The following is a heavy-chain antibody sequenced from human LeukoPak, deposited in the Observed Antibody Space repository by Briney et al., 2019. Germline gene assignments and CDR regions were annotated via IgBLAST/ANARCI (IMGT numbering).Heavy chain of an antibody. CDR2: IDYSGST. D-gene: IGHD1-20*01. CDR3: ATAGRVGITGAVLDY. J-gene: IGHJ4*02. V-gene: IGHV4-59*01. Sequence: SSETLSLTCTVSGDSISSSYWSWIRQPPGKGLEWIGYIDYSGSTNYNPSPKSRVTISVDTSKTQFSLKLGSVTAADTAVYYCATAGRVGITGAVLDYWGQGTLVTVSS. CDR1: GDSISSSY.